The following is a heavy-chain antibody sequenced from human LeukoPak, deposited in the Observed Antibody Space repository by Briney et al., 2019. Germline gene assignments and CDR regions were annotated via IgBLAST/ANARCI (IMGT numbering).Heavy chain of an antibody. CDR1: GGSFSDYY. D-gene: IGHD5-12*01. CDR3: ARGDSGYQQFDY. CDR2: INHSGST. J-gene: IGHJ4*02. V-gene: IGHV4-34*01. Sequence: PSETLSLTCAVYGGSFSDYYWSWIRQPPGKGLEWIGEINHSGSTNYNPSLKSRVTLSVDKSKNQFSLKLSSVTAADTAVYYCARGDSGYQQFDYWGQGTLVTVSS.